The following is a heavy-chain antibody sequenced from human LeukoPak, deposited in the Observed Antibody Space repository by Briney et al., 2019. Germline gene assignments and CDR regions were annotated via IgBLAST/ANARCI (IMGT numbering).Heavy chain of an antibody. D-gene: IGHD3-22*01. CDR2: IYPVDSDT. CDR3: ARTNYYETSGWASGLSPFDM. CDR1: GNNFATHW. Sequence: GESLQISCKGSGNNFATHWIAWVRQTPGKGLEWIGVIYPVDSDTTYSPTFQGQVTISVDKSTSTAYLQWSSLKASDTAIYYCARTNYYETSGWASGLSPFDMWGRGTMVTVSS. V-gene: IGHV5-51*01. J-gene: IGHJ3*02.